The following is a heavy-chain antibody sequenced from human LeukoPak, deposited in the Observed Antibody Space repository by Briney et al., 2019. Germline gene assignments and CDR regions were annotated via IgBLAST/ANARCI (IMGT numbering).Heavy chain of an antibody. CDR2: IYPGDSAT. CDR3: ARRSGITGTKGPFDP. D-gene: IGHD1-7*01. CDR1: GYSFRNYW. J-gene: IGHJ5*02. V-gene: IGHV5-51*01. Sequence: GESLKISCKASGYSFRNYWIGWVRQMPGKGLEWMGIIYPGDSATRYSPSFQGQVTISADRSISTAYLQWSSLKASDTAMYYCARRSGITGTKGPFDPWGQGTLVTVSS.